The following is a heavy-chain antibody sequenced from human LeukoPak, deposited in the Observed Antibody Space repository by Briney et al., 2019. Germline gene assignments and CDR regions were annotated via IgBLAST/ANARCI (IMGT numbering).Heavy chain of an antibody. J-gene: IGHJ3*02. CDR2: MTGSGSIT. Sequence: GGSLRLSCVASGLNFRNYAMSWVRQAPGKGLECVSTMTGSGSITRYADSVKGRFIISRDNSKNTLYLQMNSLRAEDTAVYYCARDISDAFDIWGQGTMVTVSS. CDR3: ARDISDAFDI. CDR1: GLNFRNYA. V-gene: IGHV3-23*01.